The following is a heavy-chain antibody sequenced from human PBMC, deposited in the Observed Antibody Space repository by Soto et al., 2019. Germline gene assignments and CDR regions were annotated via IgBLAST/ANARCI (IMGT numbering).Heavy chain of an antibody. J-gene: IGHJ4*02. CDR3: AREALGYCSGGSCYPKGYYFDY. V-gene: IGHV4-30-4*01. D-gene: IGHD2-15*01. Sequence: QVQLQESGPGLVKPSQTLSLTCTVSGGSISSGDYYWSWIRQPPGKGLEWIGYIYYSGSTYYNPSLKSRVTISVDTSKNQFSLKLSSVTAADTAVYYCAREALGYCSGGSCYPKGYYFDYWGQGTLVTVSS. CDR2: IYYSGST. CDR1: GGSISSGDYY.